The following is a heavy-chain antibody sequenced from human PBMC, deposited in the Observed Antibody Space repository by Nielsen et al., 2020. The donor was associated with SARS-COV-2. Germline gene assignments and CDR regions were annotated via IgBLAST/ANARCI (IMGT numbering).Heavy chain of an antibody. J-gene: IGHJ6*02. CDR3: ASELVPGYYGMDV. V-gene: IGHV3-23*01. CDR2: ISASGGDT. CDR1: EFTFSNYV. D-gene: IGHD6-13*01. Sequence: ESLKISCAASEFTFSNYVMNWVRQSPGKGLEWVSAISASGGDTYFADSVKGRFTISRDNSKNTLYLQMNSLRAEDTAVYYCASELVPGYYGMDVWGQGTTVTVSS.